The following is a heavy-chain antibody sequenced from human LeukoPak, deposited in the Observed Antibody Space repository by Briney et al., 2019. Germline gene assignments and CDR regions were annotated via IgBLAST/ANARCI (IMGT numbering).Heavy chain of an antibody. CDR2: SHDSGST. Sequence: SETLSLTCTVSGGSVSGHYWSWIRQPPGKGLEWIGYSHDSGSTNYNASLTSRVTLSVDTSTNQFSLKLTSVTAADTAVYYCATGSGDFDHWGQGTLVTVSS. D-gene: IGHD1-14*01. J-gene: IGHJ4*02. CDR3: ATGSGDFDH. V-gene: IGHV4-59*02. CDR1: GGSVSGHY.